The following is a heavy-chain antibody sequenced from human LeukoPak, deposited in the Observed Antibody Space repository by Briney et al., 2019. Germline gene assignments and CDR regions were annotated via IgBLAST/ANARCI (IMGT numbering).Heavy chain of an antibody. CDR3: ARGLFWSGYWFDP. Sequence: SETLSLTCAVYGGSFSGYYWSWIRQPPGKGLEWVGEINHSGSTNYNPSLKSRVTISVDTSKNQFSLKLSSVTAADTAVYYCARGLFWSGYWFDPWGQGTLVTASS. D-gene: IGHD3-3*01. V-gene: IGHV4-34*01. CDR1: GGSFSGYY. CDR2: INHSGST. J-gene: IGHJ5*02.